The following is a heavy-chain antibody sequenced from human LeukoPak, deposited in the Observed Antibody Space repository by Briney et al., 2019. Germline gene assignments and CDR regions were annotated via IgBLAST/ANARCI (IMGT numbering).Heavy chain of an antibody. CDR1: GYTFTSYA. V-gene: IGHV1-3*01. D-gene: IGHD3-10*01. CDR2: INAGNANT. Sequence: GAGVTVSCKASGYTFTSYAMQWVRQAAGQRGEGVGWINAGNANTTYSPKFLGRVTITTDTSASTAYMELSSLRSEDTAVYYCARAALLWFGELLGYWGQGPLVTVSS. CDR3: ARAALLWFGELLGY. J-gene: IGHJ4*02.